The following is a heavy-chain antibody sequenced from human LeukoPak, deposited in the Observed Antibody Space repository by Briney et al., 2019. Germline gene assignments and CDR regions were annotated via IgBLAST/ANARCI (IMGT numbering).Heavy chain of an antibody. Sequence: ASVKVSCKASGYTFTGYYMHWVRQAPGQGPEWLGWISPNSGGTNYAQKFQGRVTMTRDTSISTAYMELSRLRSDDTAVYYCARAHLSGYFDYWGQGTLVTVSS. CDR1: GYTFTGYY. CDR2: ISPNSGGT. CDR3: ARAHLSGYFDY. J-gene: IGHJ4*02. D-gene: IGHD3-10*01. V-gene: IGHV1-2*02.